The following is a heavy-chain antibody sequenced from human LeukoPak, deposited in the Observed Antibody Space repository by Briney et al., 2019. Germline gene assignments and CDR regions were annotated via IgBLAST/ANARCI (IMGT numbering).Heavy chain of an antibody. CDR2: IRSKIDGGTT. CDR1: GFTFSNVW. J-gene: IGHJ4*02. V-gene: IGHV3-15*01. Sequence: PGGSLRLSCVASGFTFSNVWMAWVRQAPGKGLEWVGRIRSKIDGGTTDYAAPVKGRITISRDDSKSTLYLQMNSLRIEDTAVYYCTTDLPHWGQGSLVTVSS. CDR3: TTDLPH.